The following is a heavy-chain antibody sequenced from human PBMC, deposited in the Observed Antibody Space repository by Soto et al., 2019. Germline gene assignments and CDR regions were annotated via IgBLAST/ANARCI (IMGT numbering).Heavy chain of an antibody. CDR3: ARDDVLCDGSRRYGVPLDV. CDR1: GFTVSSKY. D-gene: IGHD2-15*01. V-gene: IGHV3-66*01. J-gene: IGHJ6*04. Sequence: GGSLRLSCAASGFTVSSKYMSWVRQAPGKGLEWVSLIQSGGPTYYADSVKGRFTISRDTSENTVHLQMDSLRAEDTAVYYCARDDVLCDGSRRYGVPLDVRGTGTTVTVSS. CDR2: IQSGGPT.